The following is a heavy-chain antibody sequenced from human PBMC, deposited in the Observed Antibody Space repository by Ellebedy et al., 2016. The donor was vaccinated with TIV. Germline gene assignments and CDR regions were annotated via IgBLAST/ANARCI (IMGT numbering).Heavy chain of an antibody. CDR1: HGSISSNY. J-gene: IGHJ6*03. CDR3: ARGKRAKIYYYYYMDV. CDR2: IYYSGST. Sequence: SETLSLXXTVSHGSISSNYWSWIRQPPGKGLEWIGYIYYSGSTNYNPSLKSRVTISVDTSKNQFSLKLSSVTAADTAVYYCARGKRAKIYYYYYMDVWGKGTTVTVSS. V-gene: IGHV4-59*13.